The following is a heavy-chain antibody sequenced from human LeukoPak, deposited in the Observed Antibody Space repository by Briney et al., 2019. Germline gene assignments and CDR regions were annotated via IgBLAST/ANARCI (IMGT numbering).Heavy chain of an antibody. CDR3: ARIYDILTGYQLLDY. CDR2: IYPGDSDT. D-gene: IGHD3-9*01. V-gene: IGHV5-51*01. CDR1: GFDFDDYT. J-gene: IGHJ4*02. Sequence: GGSLRLSCAASGFDFDDYTLHWVRQVPGKGLEWMGIIYPGDSDTRYSPSFQGQVTISADKSISTAYLQWSSLKASDTAMYYCARIYDILTGYQLLDYWGQGTLVTVSS.